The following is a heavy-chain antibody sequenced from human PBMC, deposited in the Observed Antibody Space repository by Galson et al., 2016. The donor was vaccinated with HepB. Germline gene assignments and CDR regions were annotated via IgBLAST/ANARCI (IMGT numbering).Heavy chain of an antibody. CDR1: GFTFSSYA. CDR3: AKDSNDYDLGSYYFDY. J-gene: IGHJ4*02. V-gene: IGHV3-23*01. D-gene: IGHD3-16*01. CDR2: ISGSGGST. Sequence: SLRLSCAASGFTFSSYAMSWVRQAPGKGLEWVSAISGSGGSTYYADSVKGRFTISKDNSKNTLYLQMNSLRAEDPAVYYCAKDSNDYDLGSYYFDYWGQGTLVTVSS.